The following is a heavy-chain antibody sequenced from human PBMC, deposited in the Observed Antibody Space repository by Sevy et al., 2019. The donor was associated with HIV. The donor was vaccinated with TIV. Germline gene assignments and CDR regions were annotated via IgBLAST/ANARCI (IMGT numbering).Heavy chain of an antibody. Sequence: GGSLRLSCAASGFTFISYSINWVRQAPGKGLEWLSYISTGRSTIYYADSVKGRFTISRDNAKKSLYLQMNSLRVEDTAVYYCAREGGYSDQGMDVWGQGTTVTVSS. CDR3: AREGGYSDQGMDV. CDR2: ISTGRSTI. D-gene: IGHD5-18*01. J-gene: IGHJ6*02. CDR1: GFTFISYS. V-gene: IGHV3-48*01.